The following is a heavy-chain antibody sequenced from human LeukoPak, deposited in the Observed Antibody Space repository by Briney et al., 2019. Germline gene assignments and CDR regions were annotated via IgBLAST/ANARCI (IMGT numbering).Heavy chain of an antibody. D-gene: IGHD1-14*01. CDR3: ARGGITWHVDF. CDR2: IDGGTST. Sequence: GGSLRLSCAASGFTFTNYGMNWVRQAPGKGLEWVSSIDGGTSTFYPDSVKGRFTISRDNGKNSVYLQIDGLRVDDTAVYYCARGGITWHVDFWGRGTLVTVSS. J-gene: IGHJ2*01. CDR1: GFTFTNYG. V-gene: IGHV3-69-1*01.